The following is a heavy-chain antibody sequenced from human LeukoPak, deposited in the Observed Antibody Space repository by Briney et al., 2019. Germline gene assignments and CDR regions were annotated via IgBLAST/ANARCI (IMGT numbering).Heavy chain of an antibody. CDR2: IYYSGST. CDR1: GGSISSRTYY. CDR3: ARGGLSYYYMDV. V-gene: IGHV4-39*07. J-gene: IGHJ6*03. Sequence: PSETLSLTCTVSGGSISSRTYYWAWIRQPPGQGLEWIGNIYYSGSTYYNPSLKSRLTMSVDTSKNQFSLKLSSVTAADTAVYYCARGGLSYYYMDVWGKGTTVTVSS.